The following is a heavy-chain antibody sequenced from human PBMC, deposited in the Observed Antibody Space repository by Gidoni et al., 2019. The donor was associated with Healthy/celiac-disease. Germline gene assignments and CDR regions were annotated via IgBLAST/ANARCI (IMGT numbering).Heavy chain of an antibody. J-gene: IGHJ6*03. CDR3: AGWSSSSYVAGYYYYMDV. Sequence: GFSLSTSGMRVSWIRQPPGKALEWLARIDWDDDKFYSTSLKTRLTISKDTSKNQVVLTMTNMDPVDTATYYCAGWSSSSYVAGYYYYMDVWGKGTTVTVSS. V-gene: IGHV2-70*04. CDR2: IDWDDDK. D-gene: IGHD6-6*01. CDR1: GFSLSTSGMR.